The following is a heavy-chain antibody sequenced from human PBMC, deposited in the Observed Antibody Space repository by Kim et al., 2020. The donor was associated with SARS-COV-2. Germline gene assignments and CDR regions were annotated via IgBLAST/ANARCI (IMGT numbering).Heavy chain of an antibody. Sequence: GRFTISRDNSKNTLYLQMNSLRAEDTAVYYCAKDDYDYVWGSYRYYTLDSWGQGTLVIVSS. CDR3: AKDDYDYVWGSYRYYTLDS. D-gene: IGHD3-16*02. J-gene: IGHJ4*02. V-gene: IGHV3-33*06.